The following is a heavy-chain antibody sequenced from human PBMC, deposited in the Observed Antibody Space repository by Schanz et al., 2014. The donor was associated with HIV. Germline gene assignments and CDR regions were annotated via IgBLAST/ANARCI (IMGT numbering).Heavy chain of an antibody. J-gene: IGHJ6*02. CDR3: ARSPSYGMDV. V-gene: IGHV3-48*02. Sequence: EVKLSESGGGLVQPGGSLRLSCVASGFTFSTYAMSWVRQAPGKGLEWVSYISSSSTTRHYADSVKGRFTISRDNAKNSLSLQMNSLRDEDTAVYYCARSPSYGMDVWGQGTTVTVAS. CDR2: ISSSSTTR. CDR1: GFTFSTYA.